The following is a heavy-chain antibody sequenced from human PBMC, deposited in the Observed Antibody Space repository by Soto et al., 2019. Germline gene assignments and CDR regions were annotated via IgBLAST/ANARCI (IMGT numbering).Heavy chain of an antibody. V-gene: IGHV3-53*01. Sequence: GGSLRLSCAASGFTVSSNYMSWVRQAPGKGLEWVSVIYSGGSTYYADSVKGRFTISRDNSKNTLYLQMNSLRAEDTAVYYCARYRTPGYDILTGYWDYWGQGTLVTVSS. CDR2: IYSGGST. CDR1: GFTVSSNY. D-gene: IGHD3-9*01. J-gene: IGHJ4*02. CDR3: ARYRTPGYDILTGYWDY.